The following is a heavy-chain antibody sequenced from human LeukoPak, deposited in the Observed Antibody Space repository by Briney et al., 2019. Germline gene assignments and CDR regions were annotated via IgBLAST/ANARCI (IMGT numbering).Heavy chain of an antibody. CDR2: IIPIFGTA. CDR3: ARLHSSGWYYFDY. Sequence: SVKVSCKASGGTFSSYAISWVRQAPGQRLEWMGGIIPIFGTANYAQKFQGRVTITTDESTSTAYMELSSLRSEDTAVYYCARLHSSGWYYFDYWGQGTLVTVSS. V-gene: IGHV1-69*05. J-gene: IGHJ4*02. D-gene: IGHD6-19*01. CDR1: GGTFSSYA.